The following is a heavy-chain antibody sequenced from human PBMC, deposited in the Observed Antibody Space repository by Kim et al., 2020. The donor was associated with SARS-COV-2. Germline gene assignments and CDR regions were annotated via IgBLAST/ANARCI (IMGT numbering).Heavy chain of an antibody. J-gene: IGHJ4*02. D-gene: IGHD3-16*01. V-gene: IGHV5-51*01. Sequence: GESLKISCKGSGYNFPTYWIGWVPQMPGKGLEWLGIIYAGDSDTRYSPSFQGQVTISADKSTTTASLQWSSLKSSDTGIYYCARSAGPYDYYFDYWGQGTLVTVSS. CDR2: IYAGDSDT. CDR3: ARSAGPYDYYFDY. CDR1: GYNFPTYW.